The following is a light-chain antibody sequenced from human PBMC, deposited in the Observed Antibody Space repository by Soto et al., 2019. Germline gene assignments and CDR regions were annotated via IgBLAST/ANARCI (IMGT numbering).Light chain of an antibody. V-gene: IGKV1-5*01. Sequence: QMTHWPSALSVTVGDRVTISVRSSQSISNWLAWYQQKPGKAPKLLIYDASSLESGVPSRFSGSGSGTEFTLTISSLQPEDFATYYCQKYNSFWTFGQGTKVDI. CDR3: QKYNSFWT. CDR2: DAS. J-gene: IGKJ1*01. CDR1: QSISNW.